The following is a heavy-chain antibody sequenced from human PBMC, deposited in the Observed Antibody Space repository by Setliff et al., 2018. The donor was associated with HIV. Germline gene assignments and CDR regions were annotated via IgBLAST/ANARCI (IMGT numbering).Heavy chain of an antibody. CDR3: AGSRGYFVQAD. V-gene: IGHV3-7*01. CDR1: GFTFDEYA. J-gene: IGHJ4*02. CDR2: IHKDGSEK. D-gene: IGHD1-1*01. Sequence: PGGSLRLSCAASGFTFDEYAMHWVRQAPGKGLEWVANIHKDGSEKYYVDSGKGRFTISRDNTKNFLYLEMNSLRAEDTAVYYCAGSRGYFVQADWGQGTLVTVSS.